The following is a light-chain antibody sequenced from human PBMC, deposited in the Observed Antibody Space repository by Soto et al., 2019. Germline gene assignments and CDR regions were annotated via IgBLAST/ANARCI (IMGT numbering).Light chain of an antibody. CDR2: LNSDGSH. V-gene: IGLV4-69*01. Sequence: QLVLTQSPSASASLGASVKLTCTLSSGHSNYAVAWHQQQPEKGPRYLMKLNSDGSHSKGDGIPDRFSGSSSGAERSLTISSLQSEDEADYYCQTWATGVRVFGGGTKVTVL. J-gene: IGLJ3*02. CDR3: QTWATGVRV. CDR1: SGHSNYA.